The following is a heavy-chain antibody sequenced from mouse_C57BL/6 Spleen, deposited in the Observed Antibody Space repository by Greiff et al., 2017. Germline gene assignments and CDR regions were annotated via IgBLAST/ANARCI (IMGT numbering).Heavy chain of an antibody. CDR1: GYAFSSSW. D-gene: IGHD1-1*01. CDR2: IYPGDGDT. CDR3: AIPFITTVVAHFDY. Sequence: QVQLQQSGPELVKPGASVKISCKASGYAFSSSWMNWVKQRPGKGLEWIGRIYPGDGDTNYNGKFKGKATLTADKSSSTAYMQLSSLTSEDSAVYVCAIPFITTVVAHFDYWGQGTTLTVSS. J-gene: IGHJ2*01. V-gene: IGHV1-82*01.